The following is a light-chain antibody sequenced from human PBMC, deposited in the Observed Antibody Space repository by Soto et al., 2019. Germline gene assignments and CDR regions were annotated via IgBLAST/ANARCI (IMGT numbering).Light chain of an antibody. CDR2: GNS. V-gene: IGLV1-40*01. CDR3: QSYDSSLSGPYAV. Sequence: VLTQPPSVSGAPGQRVTISCTGSSSNIGAGYDVHWYQQLPGTAPKLLIYGNSNRPSGVPDRFSGSKSGTSASLAITGLQAEDEADYYCQSYDSSLSGPYAVFGGGTQLTVL. J-gene: IGLJ7*01. CDR1: SSNIGAGYD.